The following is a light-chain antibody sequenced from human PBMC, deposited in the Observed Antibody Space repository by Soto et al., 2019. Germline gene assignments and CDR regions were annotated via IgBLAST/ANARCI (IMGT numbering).Light chain of an antibody. V-gene: IGKV1-33*01. CDR2: EAS. CDR3: QQYENFPYT. J-gene: IGKJ2*01. Sequence: DIQMTQSPSSLSASVGDRGTITCQASQDISNYLNFVQQKPGKAPKILISEASYFQTGVPSRFTGSQSGADFTLTISSLQPEDIATYYCQQYENFPYTFGQGTKLEIK. CDR1: QDISNY.